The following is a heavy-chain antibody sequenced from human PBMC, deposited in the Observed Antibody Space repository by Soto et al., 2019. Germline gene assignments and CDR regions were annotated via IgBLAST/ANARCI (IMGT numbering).Heavy chain of an antibody. D-gene: IGHD3-10*01. V-gene: IGHV4-30-4*01. CDR3: AREPYLPMARNDF. CDR1: GGSISSADFF. Sequence: SETLSLTCTVSGGSISSADFFWTWLRQPPGKGLEWLGYIYYSGTTYYNPPLKGRLIISIDTSRNQFSLSLNSVTAEDTAVYFCAREPYLPMARNDFWGQGAQVTVSS. CDR2: IYYSGTT. J-gene: IGHJ4*02.